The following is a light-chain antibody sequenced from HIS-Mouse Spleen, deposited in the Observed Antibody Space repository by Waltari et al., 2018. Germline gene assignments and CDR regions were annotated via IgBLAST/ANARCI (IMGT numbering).Light chain of an antibody. CDR2: GAS. J-gene: IGKJ1*01. CDR3: QQYCSSSWT. V-gene: IGKV3-20*01. Sequence: EIVLTQSPGTLSLSPGERATLSCRASQSVSSSYLAWYQQKPGQAPRLLIYGASIRATGIPDRFSGSGSGTDFTLTISRLEPEDFAVYYCQQYCSSSWTFGQGTKVEIK. CDR1: QSVSSSY.